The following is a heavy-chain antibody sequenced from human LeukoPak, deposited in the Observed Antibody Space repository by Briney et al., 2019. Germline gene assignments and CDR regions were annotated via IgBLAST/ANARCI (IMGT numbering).Heavy chain of an antibody. V-gene: IGHV3-66*02. J-gene: IGHJ4*02. CDR3: ARGLDSSVVYFDY. D-gene: IGHD3/OR15-3a*01. CDR2: LYSGGNT. CDR1: GFTVSSNY. Sequence: GGSLRLSCVLSGFTVSSNYMSWVRQAPGKGLEWLSVLYSGGNTYYADSVKGRFTISRDSSENALYLQMNSLRPEDTAVYYCARGLDSSVVYFDYWGQGTLVTVSS.